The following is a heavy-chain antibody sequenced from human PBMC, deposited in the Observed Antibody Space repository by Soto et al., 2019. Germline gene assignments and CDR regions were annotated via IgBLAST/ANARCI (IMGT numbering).Heavy chain of an antibody. J-gene: IGHJ4*02. CDR2: VSGSGGST. Sequence: ETLSLTCTVSGGSISTRSSYWGWVRQAPGKGLEWVSTVSGSGGSTYYAASVKGRFTISREYSKNTLYLQMNSLRAEDTAVYFCARQRSYNSGFFDYWSQGTLVTVSS. CDR3: ARQRSYNSGFFDY. CDR1: GGSISTRSSY. V-gene: IGHV3-23*01. D-gene: IGHD6-19*01.